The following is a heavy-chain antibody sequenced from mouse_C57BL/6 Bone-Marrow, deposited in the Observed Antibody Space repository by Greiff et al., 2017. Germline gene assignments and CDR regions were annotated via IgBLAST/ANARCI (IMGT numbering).Heavy chain of an antibody. CDR1: GFNIKDDY. V-gene: IGHV14-4*01. CDR2: IDPENGDT. D-gene: IGHD1-1*01. J-gene: IGHJ3*01. Sequence: DVKLQESGAELVRPGASVKLSCTASGFNIKDDYMHWVKQRPEQGLEWIGWIDPENGDTEYASKFQGKATITADPSSNTAYLQLSSLTSEDTAVYYCTTTLRPFAYWGQGTLVTVSA. CDR3: TTTLRPFAY.